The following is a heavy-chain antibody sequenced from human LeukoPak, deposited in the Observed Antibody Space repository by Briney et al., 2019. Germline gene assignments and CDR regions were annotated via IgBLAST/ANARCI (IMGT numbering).Heavy chain of an antibody. CDR2: IRYDGSNK. CDR1: GFTFSSYG. Sequence: GGSLRLSCAASGFTFSSYGMHWVRQAPGKGLEWVAFIRYDGSNKYYADSVKGRFAISRDNSKNTLYLQMNSLRAEDTALYYCAKARGSYYSDAFDIWGQGTMVTFSS. D-gene: IGHD1-26*01. CDR3: AKARGSYYSDAFDI. V-gene: IGHV3-30*02. J-gene: IGHJ3*02.